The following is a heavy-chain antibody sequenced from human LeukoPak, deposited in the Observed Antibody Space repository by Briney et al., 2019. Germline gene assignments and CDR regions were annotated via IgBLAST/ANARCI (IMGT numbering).Heavy chain of an antibody. D-gene: IGHD6-19*01. V-gene: IGHV7-4-1*02. Sequence: ASVKVSCKASGYTFTSYAMNWVRQAPGQGLEWMGWINTNTGDPTYAQGFTGRFVFSLDTSVSTAYLQISSLRSEDTAVYYCARVEWLAAQGDYYYYYMDVWGKGTTVTVSS. CDR1: GYTFTSYA. CDR3: ARVEWLAAQGDYYYYYMDV. J-gene: IGHJ6*03. CDR2: INTNTGDP.